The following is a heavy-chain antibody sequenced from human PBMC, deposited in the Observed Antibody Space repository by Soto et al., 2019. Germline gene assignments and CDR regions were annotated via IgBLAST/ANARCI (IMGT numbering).Heavy chain of an antibody. J-gene: IGHJ6*02. CDR1: GGSFTYT. CDR3: VRLHIQGTYGMDV. CDR2: IIPIFGTA. Sequence: SVKVSCKASGGSFTYTLSWVRQAPGQGLEWMGGIIPIFGTANYAQKFQGRVTITADESTKTAYTELSTLRSEDTAVYYSVRLHIQGTYGMDVWGQGTTVTAP. V-gene: IGHV1-69*13.